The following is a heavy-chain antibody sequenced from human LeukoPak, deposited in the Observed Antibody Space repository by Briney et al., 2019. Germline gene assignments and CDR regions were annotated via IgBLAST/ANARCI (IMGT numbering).Heavy chain of an antibody. D-gene: IGHD2-15*01. Sequence: PGGSLRLSCAASGFTFSSYWMHWDRQAPGQGLVWVSRINSDGSSTSYADSVKGRFTISRDSAKNTLYLQMNSLRAEDTAVYYCARDQDYYFDYWGQGTLVTVSS. V-gene: IGHV3-74*01. CDR3: ARDQDYYFDY. CDR1: GFTFSSYW. CDR2: INSDGSST. J-gene: IGHJ4*02.